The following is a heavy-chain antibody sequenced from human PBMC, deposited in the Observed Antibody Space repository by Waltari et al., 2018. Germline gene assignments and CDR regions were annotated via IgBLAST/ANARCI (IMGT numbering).Heavy chain of an antibody. CDR2: ITPYNGNP. V-gene: IGHV1-18*01. Sequence: QVQLVQSGVEVKKPGASVTVSCKASGYSFTGYGISWVRQAPGQGLEWMGWITPYNGNPDYAQNLQGRVTMTTDTSTTTAYMELRSLRSDDTAVYFCARRATAIAAANDYWGQGTLVTVSS. CDR3: ARRATAIAAANDY. J-gene: IGHJ4*02. CDR1: GYSFTGYG. D-gene: IGHD6-13*01.